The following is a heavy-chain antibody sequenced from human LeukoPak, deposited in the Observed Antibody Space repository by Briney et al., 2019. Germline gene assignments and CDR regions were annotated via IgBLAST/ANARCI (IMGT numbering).Heavy chain of an antibody. CDR3: ARDSIFDY. D-gene: IGHD3-3*01. J-gene: IGHJ4*02. Sequence: GGSLRLSCAASGFTFNKYGMNWVRQAPGKALEWVSSISTSGGTYTYYADSVKGRFTISGDNAKNSLFLQMDSLRAEDTAVYYCARDSIFDYWGQGTLVTVSS. CDR1: GFTFNKYG. CDR2: ISTSGGTYT. V-gene: IGHV3-21*01.